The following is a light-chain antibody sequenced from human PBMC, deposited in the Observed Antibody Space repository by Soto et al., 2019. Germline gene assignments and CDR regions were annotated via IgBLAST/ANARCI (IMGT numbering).Light chain of an antibody. CDR1: SSDVGGYNY. CDR3: SSYTSIITLYV. Sequence: QSARTQPASVSGSPGQSITISCTGTSSDVGGYNYVSWYQQHPGKAPKLMIYEVSNRPSGVSNRFSGSKSGNTASLTISGLQAEDEADYYCSSYTSIITLYVFGSGTKVTVL. J-gene: IGLJ1*01. CDR2: EVS. V-gene: IGLV2-14*01.